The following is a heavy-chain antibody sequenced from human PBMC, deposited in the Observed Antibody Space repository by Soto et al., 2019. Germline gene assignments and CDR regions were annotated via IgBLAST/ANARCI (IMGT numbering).Heavy chain of an antibody. V-gene: IGHV1-69*08. D-gene: IGHD3-10*01. Sequence: QVQLVQSGAEVKKPGSSVKVSCKASGGTFSSYTISWVRQAPGQGLEWMGRIIPILGIANYAQKFQGRVTITADKSTSTAYMELSSLRSEDTAVYYCARDKGMVRGNFAFDIWGQGTMVTVSS. J-gene: IGHJ3*02. CDR2: IIPILGIA. CDR1: GGTFSSYT. CDR3: ARDKGMVRGNFAFDI.